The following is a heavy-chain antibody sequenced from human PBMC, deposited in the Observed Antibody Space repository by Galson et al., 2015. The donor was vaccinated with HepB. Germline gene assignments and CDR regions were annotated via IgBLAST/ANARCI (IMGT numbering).Heavy chain of an antibody. CDR3: ATVGYTGYDFAFDI. V-gene: IGHV1-3*01. Sequence: SVKVSCKASGYTFTSYTMHWVRQAPGQRLEWMGWINAGNGNTKYSQKFRGRVTITRDTSATTAYMELSSLRSEDTAVYYCATVGYTGYDFAFDIWGQGTMVTVSS. CDR2: INAGNGNT. D-gene: IGHD5-12*01. J-gene: IGHJ3*02. CDR1: GYTFTSYT.